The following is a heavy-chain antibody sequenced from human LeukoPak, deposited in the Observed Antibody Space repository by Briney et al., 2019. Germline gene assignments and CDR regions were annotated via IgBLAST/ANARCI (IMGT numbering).Heavy chain of an antibody. Sequence: PSETLSLTCAVYGESFSGFYWSWIRQPPGKGLEWIGEISHSRGTKYNPSLKSRVTISEDTSKNQFSLKMSSVTDADTAVYYCARQGNAVIAIFDPWGQGTLVTVSS. V-gene: IGHV4-34*01. D-gene: IGHD3-9*01. CDR2: ISHSRGT. CDR3: ARQGNAVIAIFDP. CDR1: GESFSGFY. J-gene: IGHJ5*02.